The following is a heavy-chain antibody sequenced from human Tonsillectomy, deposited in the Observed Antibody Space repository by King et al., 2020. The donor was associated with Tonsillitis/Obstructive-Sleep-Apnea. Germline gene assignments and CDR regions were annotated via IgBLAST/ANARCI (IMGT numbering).Heavy chain of an antibody. J-gene: IGHJ5*02. Sequence: VQLQESGPGLVKPSETLSLTCTVSGGSISSYYWSWIRQPPGKGLEWIGYIYYSGSTNYNPSLKSRVTISVDTSKNQFSLKLSSVTAADTAVYYCAREWYYYGSGSYYTRAPWFDPWGQGTLVTVSS. D-gene: IGHD3-10*01. CDR1: GGSISSYY. CDR3: AREWYYYGSGSYYTRAPWFDP. CDR2: IYYSGST. V-gene: IGHV4-59*01.